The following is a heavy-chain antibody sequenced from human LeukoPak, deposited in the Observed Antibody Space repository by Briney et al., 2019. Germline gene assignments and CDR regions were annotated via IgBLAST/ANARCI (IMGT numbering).Heavy chain of an antibody. CDR1: GFTFSSYG. D-gene: IGHD3-10*01. J-gene: IGHJ4*02. CDR3: ATRRFGELTY. Sequence: GGSLRLSCAASGFTFSSYGMHWVRQAPGKGLEWVAFIRHDGSNKYYADSVKGRFTISRDNSKNTLYLQMNSLRVEDTAVYYCATRRFGELTYWGQGTLVTVSS. CDR2: IRHDGSNK. V-gene: IGHV3-30*02.